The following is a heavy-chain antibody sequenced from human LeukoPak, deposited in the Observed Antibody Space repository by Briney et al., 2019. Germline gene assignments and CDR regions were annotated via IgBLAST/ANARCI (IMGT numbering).Heavy chain of an antibody. CDR2: MYHGGST. J-gene: IGHJ3*02. CDR3: ARLGGSYARPKNAFDI. D-gene: IGHD1-26*01. V-gene: IGHV4-38-2*01. CDR1: GYSISSGYY. Sequence: KPSETLSLTCAVSGYSISSGYYWGWIRQPPGKGLEWVGSMYHGGSTYYNTSLKSRVTISVDPSKNQFSLKLSSVTAADTAVYYCARLGGSYARPKNAFDIWGQGTMVTVSS.